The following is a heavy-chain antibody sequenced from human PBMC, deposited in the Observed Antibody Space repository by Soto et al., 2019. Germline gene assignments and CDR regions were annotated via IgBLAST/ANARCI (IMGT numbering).Heavy chain of an antibody. Sequence: PSETLSLTCTVSGGSISSYYWSWIRQPPGKGLEWIGYIYYSGSTNYNPSLKSRVTISVDTSKNQFSLKLSSVTAADTAVYYCARNRDYYDSSFYYTNWFNPWRPGTLVTVSP. CDR1: GGSISSYY. D-gene: IGHD3-22*01. CDR3: ARNRDYYDSSFYYTNWFNP. V-gene: IGHV4-59*01. J-gene: IGHJ5*02. CDR2: IYYSGST.